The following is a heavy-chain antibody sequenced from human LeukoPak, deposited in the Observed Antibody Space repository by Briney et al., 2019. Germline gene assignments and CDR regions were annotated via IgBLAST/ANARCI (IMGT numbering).Heavy chain of an antibody. Sequence: ASVRVSCKASGYTFTSYDINWVRQASGQGLEWMGWMNPNSGDTGYAQKFQGRVTMTRNTSISTAYMELSSLRSEDTAVYYCARAQYSDYVLHNWFDSWGQGTLVTVSS. V-gene: IGHV1-8*01. J-gene: IGHJ5*01. CDR2: MNPNSGDT. CDR3: ARAQYSDYVLHNWFDS. CDR1: GYTFTSYD. D-gene: IGHD5-12*01.